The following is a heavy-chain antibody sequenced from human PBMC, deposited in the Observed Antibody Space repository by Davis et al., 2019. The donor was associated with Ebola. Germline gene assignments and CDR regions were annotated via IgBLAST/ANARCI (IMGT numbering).Heavy chain of an antibody. J-gene: IGHJ4*02. CDR2: ISHDGTIT. V-gene: IGHV3-23*01. CDR1: GFTFSTYA. Sequence: PGGSLRLSCAVSGFTFSTYAMSWVRQAPGKGLEWVSRISHDGTITTYADSVKGRFTVSRDNAKNTLYLQMNSLRAEDTAFYYCARDWYYGSGSPTSDYWGQGTLVTVSS. CDR3: ARDWYYGSGSPTSDY. D-gene: IGHD3-10*01.